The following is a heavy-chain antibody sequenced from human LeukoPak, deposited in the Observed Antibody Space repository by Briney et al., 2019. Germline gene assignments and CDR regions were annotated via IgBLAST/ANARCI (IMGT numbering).Heavy chain of an antibody. CDR2: IHDGGST. J-gene: IGHJ4*02. D-gene: IGHD4-23*01. V-gene: IGHV4-39*01. CDR1: GGSIGSSSYY. Sequence: PSETLSLTCCVSGGSIGSSSYYWGWIRQPPGKGLEWIGSIHDGGSTDYNPSLKSRVTISVDTSKNQFSLKLSSVTAADTAVYYCSSLLGGNSNNYTCDYWGQGTLVTVSS. CDR3: SSLLGGNSNNYTCDY.